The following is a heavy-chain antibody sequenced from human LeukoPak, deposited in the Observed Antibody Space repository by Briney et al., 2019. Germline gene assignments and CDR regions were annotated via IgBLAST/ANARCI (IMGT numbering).Heavy chain of an antibody. J-gene: IGHJ4*02. D-gene: IGHD3-3*01. V-gene: IGHV1-69*13. CDR2: IIPIFGTA. CDR3: ARDSMYYDFWSGPY. CDR1: GCTFSSCA. Sequence: SVTVSCKASGCTFSSCAISWVRQAPGQRLEWIGGIIPIFGTANYAQQFQGRVTITAVDSTGTAYMVLGSLRPEDTAVYYCARDSMYYDFWSGPYWGQGKLVTV.